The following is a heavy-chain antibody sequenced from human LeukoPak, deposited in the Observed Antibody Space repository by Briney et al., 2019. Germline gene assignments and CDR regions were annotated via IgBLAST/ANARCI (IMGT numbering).Heavy chain of an antibody. CDR2: ISHSGRT. CDR3: ARQTTVSYYYGMDV. D-gene: IGHD4-11*01. V-gene: IGHV4-34*01. J-gene: IGHJ6*02. Sequence: SETLSLTCAVHGGSFRGNYWTWIRQPPGKGLEWIGEISHSGRTNYNPSLKSRVTISLDTSKNQFSLKLSSVTAADTAVYYCARQTTVSYYYGMDVWGQGTTVTVSS. CDR1: GGSFRGNY.